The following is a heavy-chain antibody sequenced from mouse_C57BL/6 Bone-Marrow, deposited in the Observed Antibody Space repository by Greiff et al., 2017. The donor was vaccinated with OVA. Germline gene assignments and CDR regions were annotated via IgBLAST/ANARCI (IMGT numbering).Heavy chain of an antibody. D-gene: IGHD3-2*02. CDR1: GYSITSGYY. CDR2: ISYDGSN. Sequence: DVKLQESGPGLVKPSQSLSLTCSVTGYSITSGYYWNWIRQFPGNKLEWMGYISYDGSNNYNPSLKNRISITRDTSKNQFFLKLNSVTTEDTATYYCATAQATYYFDYWGQGTTLTVSS. CDR3: ATAQATYYFDY. J-gene: IGHJ2*01. V-gene: IGHV3-6*01.